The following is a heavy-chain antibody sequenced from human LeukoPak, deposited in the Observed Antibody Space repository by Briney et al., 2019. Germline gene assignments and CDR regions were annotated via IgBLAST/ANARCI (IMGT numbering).Heavy chain of an antibody. CDR3: ARGLDSYFDY. CDR2: IYYSGST. J-gene: IGHJ4*02. Sequence: SETLSLTCTVSGGSISSYYWSWIRQPPGKGLEWIGYIYYSGSTNYNPSLKSRVTISVDTSKNQFSLKLSSVTAADTAVYYCARGLDSYFDYWGQGTLVTVSS. V-gene: IGHV4-59*01. D-gene: IGHD3-10*01. CDR1: GGSISSYY.